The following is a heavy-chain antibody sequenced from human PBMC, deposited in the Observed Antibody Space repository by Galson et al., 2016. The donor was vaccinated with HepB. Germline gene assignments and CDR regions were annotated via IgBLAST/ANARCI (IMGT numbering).Heavy chain of an antibody. CDR2: INPSNDYT. CDR3: AGGFFYGSGTYPCDFDY. CDR1: GYTFNIYY. V-gene: IGHV1-46*02. D-gene: IGHD3-10*01. Sequence: SVKVSCKASGYTFNIYYMHWVRQAPGQGLEWMGIINPSNDYTSYAQDFQGRVTMTRDTSTSTVYMELSGLRSEDTAVYYCAGGFFYGSGTYPCDFDYWGQGTLVIVSS. J-gene: IGHJ4*02.